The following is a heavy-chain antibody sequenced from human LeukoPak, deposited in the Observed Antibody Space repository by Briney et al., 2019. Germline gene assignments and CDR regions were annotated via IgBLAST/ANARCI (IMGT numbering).Heavy chain of an antibody. V-gene: IGHV4-31*03. CDR3: AIAERGVWAFDY. Sequence: SETLSLTCTVSGGSIRRGGYYWSWIRQHPGKSLEWIGYIYYSGSTCYNPSVQSRVPMSVDPSQNEFSMKLSSVTAPGPALFYCAIAERGVWAFDYWGQGTGVSVSS. CDR2: IYYSGST. J-gene: IGHJ4*02. D-gene: IGHD5/OR15-5a*01. CDR1: GGSIRRGGYY.